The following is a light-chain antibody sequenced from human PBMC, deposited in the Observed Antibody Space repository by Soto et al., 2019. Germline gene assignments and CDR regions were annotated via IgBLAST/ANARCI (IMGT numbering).Light chain of an antibody. Sequence: DIPMTQSPSTLSASVGDRVTITCRASQSIKNWLAWYQQKPGEAPKLLIYKASTLESGVPSIFSGSGSGTEFTLTISCLQPDDVATYYCQQYNSYSQFTFGPGTKVDIK. J-gene: IGKJ3*01. V-gene: IGKV1-5*03. CDR2: KAS. CDR3: QQYNSYSQFT. CDR1: QSIKNW.